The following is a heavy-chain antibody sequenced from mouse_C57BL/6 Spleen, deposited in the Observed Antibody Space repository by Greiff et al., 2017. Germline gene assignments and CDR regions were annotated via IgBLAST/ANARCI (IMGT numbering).Heavy chain of an antibody. J-gene: IGHJ1*03. CDR1: GFTFSDAW. V-gene: IGHV6-6*01. Sequence: EVKLMESGGGFVQPGGSMKLSCAASGFTFSDAWMDWVRQSPEKGLEWVAKIRNKANNHATYYAESVKGRFTISRDDSKSSVYLQMNSLRAEDTGIYYCTRYYGDWYFDVWGTGTTVTVSS. CDR3: TRYYGDWYFDV. D-gene: IGHD1-1*01. CDR2: IRNKANNHAT.